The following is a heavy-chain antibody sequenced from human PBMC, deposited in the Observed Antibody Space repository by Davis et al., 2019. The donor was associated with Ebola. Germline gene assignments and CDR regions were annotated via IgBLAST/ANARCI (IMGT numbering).Heavy chain of an antibody. CDR2: ISGSGGST. V-gene: IGHV3-23*01. CDR3: ATECYSCRYYYYYYYMDV. CDR1: GFTFSSYA. D-gene: IGHD2-2*01. Sequence: PGGSLRLSCAASGFTFSSYAMSWVRQAPGKGLEWVSAISGSGGSTYYADSVKGRFTISRDNSKNTLYLQMNSLRAEDTAVYYCATECYSCRYYYYYYYMDVWGKGTTVTVSS. J-gene: IGHJ6*03.